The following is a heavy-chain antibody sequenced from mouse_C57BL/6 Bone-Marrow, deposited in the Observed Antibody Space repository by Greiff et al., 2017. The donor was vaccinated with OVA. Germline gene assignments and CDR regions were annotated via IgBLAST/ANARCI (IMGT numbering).Heavy chain of an antibody. D-gene: IGHD2-3*01. J-gene: IGHJ3*01. CDR3: ARDGDDGYYGFAY. CDR1: GFTFSSYA. CDR2: ISDGGSYT. V-gene: IGHV5-4*01. Sequence: EVKLVESGGGLVKPGGSLTLSCAASGFTFSSYAMSWVRQTPEKRLEWVATISDGGSYTYYPANVKGRFTISRDNAKNNLYLQMSHLKSEDTAMYYCARDGDDGYYGFAYWGQGTLVTVSA.